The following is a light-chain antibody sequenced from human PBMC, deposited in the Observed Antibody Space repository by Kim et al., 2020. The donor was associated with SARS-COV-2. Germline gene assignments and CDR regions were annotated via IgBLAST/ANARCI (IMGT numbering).Light chain of an antibody. CDR2: KAT. CDR1: QSISSW. J-gene: IGKJ2*01. Sequence: ASIGDRVTITGRASQSISSWLAWYQQKPGKAPKLLIYKATGLETGDPARFSGRGSGTQFTLSINNLQPDDFATYYCQQYSSYPYTFGQGTKLEI. CDR3: QQYSSYPYT. V-gene: IGKV1-5*03.